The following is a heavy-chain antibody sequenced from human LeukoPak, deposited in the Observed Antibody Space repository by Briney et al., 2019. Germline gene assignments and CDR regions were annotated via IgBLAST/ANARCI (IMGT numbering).Heavy chain of an antibody. D-gene: IGHD4-17*01. V-gene: IGHV3-21*01. Sequence: PGGSLRLSCAASGFTFSSYSMNWVRQAPGKGLEWVSSISSSSSYIYYADSVKGRFTVSRDNAKNSLYLQVNSLRAEDTAVYYCAREDDYGDYWDYFDYWGQGTLVTVSS. CDR3: AREDDYGDYWDYFDY. CDR2: ISSSSSYI. CDR1: GFTFSSYS. J-gene: IGHJ4*02.